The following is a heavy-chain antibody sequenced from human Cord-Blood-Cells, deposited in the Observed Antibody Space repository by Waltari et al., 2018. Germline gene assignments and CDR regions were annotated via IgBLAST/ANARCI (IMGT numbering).Heavy chain of an antibody. CDR1: GGTSSSSA. D-gene: IGHD2-21*02. J-gene: IGHJ3*02. Sequence: QVQLGQSGAEVKKPGSSVTVSSTASGGTSSSSATSGFRQAPGQGLEWMAGIIHIFGTANYAQKFQGRVTITADESTSTAYMELSSLRSEDTAVYYCATRGLISGDRNAFDIWGQGTMVTVSS. CDR2: IIHIFGTA. CDR3: ATRGLISGDRNAFDI. V-gene: IGHV1-69*01.